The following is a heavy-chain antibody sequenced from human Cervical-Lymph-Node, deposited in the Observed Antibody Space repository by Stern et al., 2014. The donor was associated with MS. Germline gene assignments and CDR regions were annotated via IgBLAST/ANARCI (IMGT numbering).Heavy chain of an antibody. V-gene: IGHV1-2*02. Sequence: QVQLVQSGAEVKKPGASVKVSCKASGYTFTGYYMHWVRQAPGQGLEWMGWINPNSGGTNYAQKFQGRVTMTRDTSISTAYMELSRLRSDDTAVYYCARDNWNYPSLYYYYGMDVWGQGTTVTVSS. D-gene: IGHD1-7*01. J-gene: IGHJ6*02. CDR3: ARDNWNYPSLYYYYGMDV. CDR1: GYTFTGYY. CDR2: INPNSGGT.